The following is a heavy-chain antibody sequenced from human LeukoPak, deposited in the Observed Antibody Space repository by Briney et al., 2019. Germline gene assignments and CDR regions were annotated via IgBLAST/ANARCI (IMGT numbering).Heavy chain of an antibody. CDR3: VSFYETY. J-gene: IGHJ4*02. Sequence: GGSLRLSCAASGNYWMHWVRQAPGKGLVWVSHINSDGSWTSYADSVKGRFTISKDNAQNTVYLQMNNLRAEDTAVYYCVSFYETYWGRGTLVTVSS. D-gene: IGHD2-2*01. CDR1: GNYW. CDR2: INSDGSWT. V-gene: IGHV3-74*01.